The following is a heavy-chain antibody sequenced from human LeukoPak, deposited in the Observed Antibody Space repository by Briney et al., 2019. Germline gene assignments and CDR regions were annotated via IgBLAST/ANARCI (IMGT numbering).Heavy chain of an antibody. CDR2: INHSGST. CDR3: ASGRVSVTGYYFAMDV. Sequence: PSETLSLTCTVYGKSFSGYYWTCIRQSPGKGLEWIGEINHSGSTNYNPSLKSRVSISIDTSKNHLSLKLSSVTAADTAVYYCASGRVSVTGYYFAMDVWGQGTTVTVSS. D-gene: IGHD2-21*02. V-gene: IGHV4-34*01. CDR1: GKSFSGYY. J-gene: IGHJ6*02.